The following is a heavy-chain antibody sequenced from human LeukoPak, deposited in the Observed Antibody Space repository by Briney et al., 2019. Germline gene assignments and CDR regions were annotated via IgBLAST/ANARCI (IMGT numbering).Heavy chain of an antibody. CDR2: IYYSGST. Sequence: PSETLSLTCTVSGDSISNYHWSWIRQPPGKGLEWIGYIYYSGSTNYNPSLKSRVTISVDTSKNQFSLKVRSVTAADTAVYHCARLAHGNNWFDPWGQGTLVTVSS. J-gene: IGHJ5*02. V-gene: IGHV4-59*08. D-gene: IGHD1-26*01. CDR3: ARLAHGNNWFDP. CDR1: GDSISNYH.